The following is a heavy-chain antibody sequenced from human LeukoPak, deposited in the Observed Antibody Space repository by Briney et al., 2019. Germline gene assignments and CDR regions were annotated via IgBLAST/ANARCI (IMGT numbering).Heavy chain of an antibody. CDR1: GFIFSSYS. J-gene: IGHJ3*01. V-gene: IGHV3-21*01. CDR3: LGAFDF. CDR2: ISSSTYI. Sequence: GGSLRLSCAASGFIFSSYSMSWVRQAPGKGLEWVSSISSSTYIHYADSVKGRFTISRDNAQNSLYLQRTSLRVEDTAVYYCLGAFDFWGQGTMVTVSS.